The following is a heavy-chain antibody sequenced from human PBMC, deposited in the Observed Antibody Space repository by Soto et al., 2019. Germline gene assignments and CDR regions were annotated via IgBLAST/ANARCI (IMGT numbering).Heavy chain of an antibody. V-gene: IGHV3-30-3*01. D-gene: IGHD6-19*01. CDR2: ISYDGSNK. Sequence: QVPLVESGGGVVQPGRSLRLSCAASGFTFSSYAMHWVRQAPGKGLEWVAVISYDGSNKYYADSVKGRFTISRDNSKNTLYLQMNSRRAEDTAVYYCARGSRGCLDYWGQGTLVTVSS. CDR1: GFTFSSYA. CDR3: ARGSRGCLDY. J-gene: IGHJ4*02.